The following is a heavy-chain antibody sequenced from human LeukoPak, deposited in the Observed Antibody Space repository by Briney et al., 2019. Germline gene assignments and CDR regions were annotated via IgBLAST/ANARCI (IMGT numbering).Heavy chain of an antibody. V-gene: IGHV3-23*01. CDR3: AREQGYSSGWYPNSFDY. J-gene: IGHJ4*02. D-gene: IGHD6-19*01. CDR2: ISGSGGST. CDR1: GFTFSNYA. Sequence: PGGSLRLSCAASGFTFSNYAMSWVRQAPGKGLEWVSAISGSGGSTFYADSVKGRFTISRDNSKNTLYLQMNSLRDDDTAVYYCAREQGYSSGWYPNSFDYWGQGALVTVSS.